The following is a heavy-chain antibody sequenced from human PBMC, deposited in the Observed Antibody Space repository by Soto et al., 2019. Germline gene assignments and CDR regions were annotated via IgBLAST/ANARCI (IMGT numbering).Heavy chain of an antibody. J-gene: IGHJ6*02. V-gene: IGHV1-2*04. CDR2: INPNSGGT. CDR1: GYTFTGYY. CDR3: ARVLGSSSSRYYYGMDV. Sequence: QMQLVQSGAEVKKPGASVKVSCKASGYTFTGYYMHWVRQAPGQGFEWMGWINPNSGGTNYAQKFQGWVTMTRDTSISTAYMELSRLRSDDTAVYYCARVLGSSSSRYYYGMDVWGQGTTVTVSS. D-gene: IGHD6-6*01.